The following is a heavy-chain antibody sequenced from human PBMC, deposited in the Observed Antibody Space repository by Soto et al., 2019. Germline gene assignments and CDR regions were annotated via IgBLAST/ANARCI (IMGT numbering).Heavy chain of an antibody. CDR2: ISAYNGNT. V-gene: IGHV1-18*04. Sequence: ASVKVSGKASGYTFTSYVISWVRHAPGQGLEWMGWISAYNGNTNYAQKLQGRVTMTTDTSTSTAYMELRSLRSDDTAVYYCARDQIVVVPAAPYGMDVWGQGTTVTVSS. CDR1: GYTFTSYV. J-gene: IGHJ6*02. CDR3: ARDQIVVVPAAPYGMDV. D-gene: IGHD2-2*01.